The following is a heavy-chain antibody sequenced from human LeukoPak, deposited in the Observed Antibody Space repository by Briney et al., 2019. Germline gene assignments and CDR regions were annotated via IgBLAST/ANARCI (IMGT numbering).Heavy chain of an antibody. CDR3: ARDGEILRFLEWFFDY. CDR2: FDPEDGET. V-gene: IGHV1-24*01. D-gene: IGHD3-3*01. Sequence: ASVKVSCKVSGYTLTELSMHWVRQAPGKGLEWMGGFDPEDGETIYAQKLQGRVTMTTDTSTSTAYMELRSLRSDDTAVYYCARDGEILRFLEWFFDYWGQGTLVTVSS. J-gene: IGHJ4*02. CDR1: GYTLTELS.